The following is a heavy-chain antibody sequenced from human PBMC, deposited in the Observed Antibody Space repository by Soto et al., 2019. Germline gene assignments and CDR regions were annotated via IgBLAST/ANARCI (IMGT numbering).Heavy chain of an antibody. CDR3: ASYGGNSRGVAFDI. V-gene: IGHV4-59*12. J-gene: IGHJ3*02. Sequence: PSETLSLTCTVSGGSISSYYWSWIRQPPGKGLEWIGYIYHSGSTYYNPSLKSRVTISVDRSKNQFSLKLSSVTAADTAVYYCASYGGNSRGVAFDIWGQGTMVTVSS. D-gene: IGHD4-17*01. CDR2: IYHSGST. CDR1: GGSISSYY.